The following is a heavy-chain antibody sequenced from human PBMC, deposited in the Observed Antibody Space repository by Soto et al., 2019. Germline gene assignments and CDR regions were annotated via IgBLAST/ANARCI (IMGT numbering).Heavy chain of an antibody. J-gene: IGHJ3*02. V-gene: IGHV5-10-1*01. CDR2: IDPSDSYT. D-gene: IGHD6-13*01. CDR3: ARRSIAPDAFDI. CDR1: GYSFAIYW. Sequence: GESLTISCKGSGYSFAIYWISWVRQMPGKGLEWMGRIDPSDSYTNYSPSFQGHVTISADKSISTAYLQWSSLKASDTAMYYCARRSIAPDAFDIWGQGTMVTVSS.